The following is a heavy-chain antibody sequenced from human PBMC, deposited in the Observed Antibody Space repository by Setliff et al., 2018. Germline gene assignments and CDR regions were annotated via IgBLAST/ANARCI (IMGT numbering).Heavy chain of an antibody. Sequence: GASVKVSCKASGYIFRRYGINWMRQAPGQGFEWMGWISGYTGNTNYAHKLQGRVTLTTDTSTGTAYMELRSLRSDDTAVYYCSRLVRYCTRTTCQRLSGDDFWGQGTLVTVAS. J-gene: IGHJ4*02. D-gene: IGHD2-2*01. V-gene: IGHV1-18*04. CDR2: ISGYTGNT. CDR3: SRLVRYCTRTTCQRLSGDDF. CDR1: GYIFRRYG.